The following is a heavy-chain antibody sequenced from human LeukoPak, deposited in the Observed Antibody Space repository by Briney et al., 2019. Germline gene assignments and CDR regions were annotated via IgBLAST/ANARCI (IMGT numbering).Heavy chain of an antibody. J-gene: IGHJ3*02. D-gene: IGHD3-22*01. Sequence: PGGSLRLSCAASGFTFSNAWMSWVRQAPGKGREWVGRIKSKTDGGTTDYAAPVKGRFTISRDDSKNTLYLQMNSLQTEDTAVYYCTTDPLLPHRTDIWGQGTMVTVSS. CDR1: GFTFSNAW. CDR3: TTDPLLPHRTDI. CDR2: IKSKTDGGTT. V-gene: IGHV3-15*01.